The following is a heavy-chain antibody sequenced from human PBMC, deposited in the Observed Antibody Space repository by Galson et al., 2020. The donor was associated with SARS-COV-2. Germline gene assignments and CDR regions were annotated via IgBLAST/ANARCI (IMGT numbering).Heavy chain of an antibody. J-gene: IGHJ3*02. CDR1: GFTFSTYA. D-gene: IGHD1-26*01. Sequence: GESLKISCAASGFTFSTYAMSWVRQAPGKGLEWVSGISGGGGNTYYADSVKGRFTISRDNSKNTLYVQMSSLRAEDTAVYYCAKLLAGGNSPFDIWGQGTMVTVSS. V-gene: IGHV3-23*01. CDR3: AKLLAGGNSPFDI. CDR2: ISGGGGNT.